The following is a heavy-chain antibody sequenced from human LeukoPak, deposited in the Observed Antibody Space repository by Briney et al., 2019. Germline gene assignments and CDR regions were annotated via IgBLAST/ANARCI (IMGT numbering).Heavy chain of an antibody. CDR2: ISGSGDRT. CDR1: GFTFSSYW. V-gene: IGHV3-23*01. CDR3: ARGGTNYYYMDV. J-gene: IGHJ6*03. Sequence: GGSLRLFCAASGFTFSSYWMSWVRQAPGKGLEWVSAISGSGDRTFYADSVKGRLTISRDNSKNTLYLQLNTVRAEDTALYYCARGGTNYYYMDVWGKGTTVTISS. D-gene: IGHD3-10*01.